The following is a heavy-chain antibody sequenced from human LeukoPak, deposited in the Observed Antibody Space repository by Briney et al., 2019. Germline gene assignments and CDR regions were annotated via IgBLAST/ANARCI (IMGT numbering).Heavy chain of an antibody. Sequence: SETLSLTCAVSGGSISSGGYSWSWIRQPPGKGLEWIGYISYSGSTYYNPSLKSRLTISVDRSKNQFSLKLSSVTAADTAVYYCARVNYDILTGYYSFDYWGQGTLVTVSS. CDR2: ISYSGST. D-gene: IGHD3-9*01. J-gene: IGHJ4*02. CDR1: GGSISSGGYS. CDR3: ARVNYDILTGYYSFDY. V-gene: IGHV4-30-4*07.